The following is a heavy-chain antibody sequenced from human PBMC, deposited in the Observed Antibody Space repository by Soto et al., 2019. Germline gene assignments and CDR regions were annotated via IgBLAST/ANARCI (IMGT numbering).Heavy chain of an antibody. J-gene: IGHJ6*03. D-gene: IGHD3-10*01. V-gene: IGHV1-8*01. CDR2: MNPDSGNT. Sequence: QEQLVQSGAEVTKPGAPVKVSCKASGYTFSNYNINWVRQASGQGLEWMGWMNPDSGNTGYAEKFQGRVTMTRNSSISTAYMELSGLRSEDTAVYYCAREAASDPSFYYHYMDVWGKGTTVTVSS. CDR3: AREAASDPSFYYHYMDV. CDR1: GYTFSNYN.